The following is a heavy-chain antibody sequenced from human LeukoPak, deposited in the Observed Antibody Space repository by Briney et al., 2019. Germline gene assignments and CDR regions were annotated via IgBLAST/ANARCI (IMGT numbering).Heavy chain of an antibody. D-gene: IGHD5-24*01. CDR2: IRNKAYGGTT. CDR3: TRGLQYSVDYFDY. V-gene: IGHV3-49*04. Sequence: PGGSLRLSCTASGFTFGDSAMSWVRQAPGKGLEWVSFIRNKAYGGTTEYAASVKGRFTISRDDSKGIVYLQMNSLKTEDTAVYYCTRGLQYSVDYFDYWGQGTLVTVSS. CDR1: GFTFGDSA. J-gene: IGHJ4*02.